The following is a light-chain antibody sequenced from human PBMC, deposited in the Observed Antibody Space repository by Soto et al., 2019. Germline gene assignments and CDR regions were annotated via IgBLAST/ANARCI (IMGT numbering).Light chain of an antibody. CDR2: ATS. Sequence: EILMTQSPATLSVSPGDSATLSCRASRSVDTDLAWYQQKPGQAPRLLVFATSARATGVPDRFRGSRSGTDFTLTISSLQPEDSATYYCHQYSNTFRTFGQGTKVDIK. CDR3: HQYSNTFRT. CDR1: RSVDTD. V-gene: IGKV3-15*01. J-gene: IGKJ1*01.